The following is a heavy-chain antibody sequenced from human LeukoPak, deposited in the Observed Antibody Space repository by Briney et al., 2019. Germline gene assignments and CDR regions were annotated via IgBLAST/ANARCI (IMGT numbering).Heavy chain of an antibody. CDR1: GYTFTGYY. D-gene: IGHD3-10*01. J-gene: IGHJ5*02. Sequence: ASVKVSCKASGYTFTGYYMHWVRQAPGQGLEWMGWINPNSGGTNYAQKFQGWVTMTRDTSISTAYMELSRLRSDDTAVYYCARSRDGSGSFSFDPWGQGTLVTVSS. CDR3: ARSRDGSGSFSFDP. CDR2: INPNSGGT. V-gene: IGHV1-2*04.